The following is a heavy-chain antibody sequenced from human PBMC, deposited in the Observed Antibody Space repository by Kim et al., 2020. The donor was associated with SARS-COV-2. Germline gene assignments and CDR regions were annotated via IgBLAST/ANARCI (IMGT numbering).Heavy chain of an antibody. CDR2: ISSSGSTI. CDR3: ARDYYDSSGYHYYYYYMDV. Sequence: GGSLRLSCAASGFTFSSYEMNWVRQAPGKGLEWVSYISSSGSTIYYADSVKGRFTISRDNAKNSLYLQMNSLRAEDTAVYYCARDYYDSSGYHYYYYYMDVWGKGTTVTVSS. D-gene: IGHD3-22*01. CDR1: GFTFSSYE. J-gene: IGHJ6*03. V-gene: IGHV3-48*03.